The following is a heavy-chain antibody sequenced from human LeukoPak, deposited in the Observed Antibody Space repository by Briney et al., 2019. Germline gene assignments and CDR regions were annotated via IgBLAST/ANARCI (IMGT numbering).Heavy chain of an antibody. CDR1: GFTLGSHD. CDR3: VREARGYHYTYFEY. D-gene: IGHD2-15*01. J-gene: IGHJ4*02. Sequence: PGGSLRLSCTASGFTLGSHDMHWVRQIPGQGLEWVAAVSSGFHAFFADSVQGRFTVSREDARNSLYLQMNSLRAGDTAVYYCVREARGYHYTYFEYWGQGTLVTVSS. CDR2: VSSGFHA. V-gene: IGHV3-13*01.